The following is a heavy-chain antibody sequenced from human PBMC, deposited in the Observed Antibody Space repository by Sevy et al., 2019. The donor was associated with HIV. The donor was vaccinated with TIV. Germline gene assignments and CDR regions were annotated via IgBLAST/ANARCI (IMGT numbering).Heavy chain of an antibody. D-gene: IGHD3-22*01. CDR2: VYPDDSDI. J-gene: IGHJ4*03. Sequence: GESLKISCKGSGYRFTSYWIGWVRQMPGKGLEWMGIVYPDDSDIRYSPSFQGQVTISADKSINTAYLQWSSLKASDTAMYFCARRVYDSSGYPQYYFDYWGQGTTVTVSS. CDR3: ARRVYDSSGYPQYYFDY. V-gene: IGHV5-51*01. CDR1: GYRFTSYW.